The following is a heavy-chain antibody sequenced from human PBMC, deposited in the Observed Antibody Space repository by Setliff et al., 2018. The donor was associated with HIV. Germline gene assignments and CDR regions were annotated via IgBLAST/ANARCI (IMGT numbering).Heavy chain of an antibody. CDR2: IYYSGNT. V-gene: IGHV4-39*07. D-gene: IGHD1-26*01. J-gene: IGHJ6*02. CDR3: ARDSELGLNYHYGMDV. CDR1: GDSTSSSSSY. Sequence: SETLSLTCTVSGDSTSSSSSYWGWIRQPPGKGLEWIGSIYYSGNTNYNPSLKSRVTMSVDTSKNQFSLKLSSVTAADTAVYYCARDSELGLNYHYGMDVWGQGTTVTVSS.